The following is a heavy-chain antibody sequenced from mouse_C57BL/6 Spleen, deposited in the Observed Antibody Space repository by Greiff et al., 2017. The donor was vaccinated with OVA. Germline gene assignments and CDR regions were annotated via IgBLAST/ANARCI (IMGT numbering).Heavy chain of an antibody. J-gene: IGHJ4*01. CDR1: GYTFTSYW. V-gene: IGHV1-64*01. CDR3: APGADYGNTDAMDY. CDR2: IHPNSGST. D-gene: IGHD2-1*01. Sequence: QVQLQQPGAELVKPGASVKLSCKASGYTFTSYWMHWVKQRPGQGLEWIGMIHPNSGSTNYNEKFKSKATLTVDKSSSTAYMQLSSLTSEDSAVDYGAPGADYGNTDAMDYWGQGTSVTVSA.